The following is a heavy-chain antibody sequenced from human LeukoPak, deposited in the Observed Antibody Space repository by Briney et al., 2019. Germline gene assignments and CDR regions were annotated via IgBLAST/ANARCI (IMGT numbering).Heavy chain of an antibody. J-gene: IGHJ4*02. Sequence: QPGGSLRLSCAASGFTFSTYSMNWVRQAPGKGLEWVSYISRSSSTIYYADSVKGRFTISRDNAKNSLDLQMNSLRAEDTAVYYCARARYDSSGYYSIFDNWGQGTLVTVSS. CDR2: ISRSSSTI. CDR3: ARARYDSSGYYSIFDN. D-gene: IGHD3-22*01. V-gene: IGHV3-48*01. CDR1: GFTFSTYS.